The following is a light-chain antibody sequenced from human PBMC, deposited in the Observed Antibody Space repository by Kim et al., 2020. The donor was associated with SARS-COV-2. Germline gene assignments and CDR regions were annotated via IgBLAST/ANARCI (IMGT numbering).Light chain of an antibody. CDR1: QSISSW. V-gene: IGKV1-5*03. Sequence: DIQMTQSPSTLSASVGDIVTISCRASQSISSWLAWYQQKPGKAPNLLIYESSSLESWVPSRFSGSGSGTEFTLTISSLQPDDFATYYCQQYNSYPLTFGGGTKVDIK. J-gene: IGKJ4*01. CDR2: ESS. CDR3: QQYNSYPLT.